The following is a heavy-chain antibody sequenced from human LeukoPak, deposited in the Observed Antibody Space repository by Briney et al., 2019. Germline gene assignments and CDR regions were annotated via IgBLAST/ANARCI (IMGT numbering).Heavy chain of an antibody. CDR1: GFTFSSYE. CDR3: ARGDLGSYYEYYFDY. CDR2: ISRSGSTI. V-gene: IGHV3-48*03. J-gene: IGHJ4*02. Sequence: GGSLRLSCAASGFTFSSYEMNWVRQAPGKGLEWVSYISRSGSTIYYADSVKGRFTISRDNAKNSLYLQMNSLRAEDTAVYYCARGDLGSYYEYYFDYWGQGTLVTVSS. D-gene: IGHD1-26*01.